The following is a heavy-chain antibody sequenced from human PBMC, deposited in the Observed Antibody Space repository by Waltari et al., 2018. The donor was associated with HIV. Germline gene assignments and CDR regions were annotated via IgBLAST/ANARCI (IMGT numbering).Heavy chain of an antibody. V-gene: IGHV3-48*03. CDR1: GFTFSSYE. J-gene: IGHJ4*02. D-gene: IGHD2-15*01. CDR3: AREKAVVADY. Sequence: EVQLVESGGGLVQPGGSLRLSCAASGFTFSSYEMNWVRQAPGKGLEWVSYISSIGGTIYYADAVKGRFTISRDNAKRTLYLQMNSLRAEDTAVYYCAREKAVVADYWGQRTLVTVSS. CDR2: ISSIGGTI.